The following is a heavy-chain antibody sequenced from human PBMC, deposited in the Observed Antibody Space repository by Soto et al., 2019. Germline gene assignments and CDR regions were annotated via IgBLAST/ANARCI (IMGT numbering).Heavy chain of an antibody. Sequence: QVQLQESGPGLVKPSQTLSLTCTVSGGSISSGGYYWSWIRQPPGKGLEWIGYIYYSGSTYYNPSLKRRVTISVDTSKNQVSLKLSSVTAADTAVYYCAREGSGYDHTFFDYWGQGTLVTVSS. D-gene: IGHD5-12*01. CDR1: GGSISSGGYY. CDR3: AREGSGYDHTFFDY. V-gene: IGHV4-30-4*01. J-gene: IGHJ4*02. CDR2: IYYSGST.